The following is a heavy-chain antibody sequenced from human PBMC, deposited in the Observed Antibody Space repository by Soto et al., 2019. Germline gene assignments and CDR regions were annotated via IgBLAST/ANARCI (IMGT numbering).Heavy chain of an antibody. CDR1: GYTFTSYW. CDR2: IDCSDSYI. CDR3: AGGGVRGVITRTRDYYGMDV. J-gene: IGHJ6*02. D-gene: IGHD3-10*01. V-gene: IGHV5-10-1*01. Sequence: GESLKISCKGSGYTFTSYWITWVRQMPGKGPEWVATIDCSDSYINYSPSFQGHVTISADKSVSTAYLQWSSLKASDTAMYYCAGGGVRGVITRTRDYYGMDVWGQGTTVHRLL.